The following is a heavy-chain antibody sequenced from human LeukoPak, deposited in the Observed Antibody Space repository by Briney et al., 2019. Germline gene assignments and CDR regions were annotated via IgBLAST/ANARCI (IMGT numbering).Heavy chain of an antibody. CDR1: GYTFTSYD. CDR2: MNPNSGNT. J-gene: IGHJ5*02. Sequence: ASVKVSCKASGYTFTSYDINWVRQATGQGLEWMGWMNPNSGNTGYAQKFQGRVTMTRNTSISTAYMELSSLRSGDTAVYYCARGIAAAGTSDPWGQGTLVTVSS. V-gene: IGHV1-8*01. CDR3: ARGIAAAGTSDP. D-gene: IGHD6-13*01.